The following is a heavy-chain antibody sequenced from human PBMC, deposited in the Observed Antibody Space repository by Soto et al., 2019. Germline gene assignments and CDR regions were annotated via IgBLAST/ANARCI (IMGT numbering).Heavy chain of an antibody. V-gene: IGHV4-59*08. CDR2: IYYTGTT. J-gene: IGHJ4*02. CDR3: ARLGGYYQAFDQ. D-gene: IGHD2-21*02. CDR1: GGSMSSYY. Sequence: SETLSLTCIVSGGSMSSYYWGWFRQPPGKGLEWIGYIYYTGTTTYHPSLKSRVTISIDTSRNQFSLKLNSVTAADTAVYYCARLGGYYQAFDQWGQGSLVTVSA.